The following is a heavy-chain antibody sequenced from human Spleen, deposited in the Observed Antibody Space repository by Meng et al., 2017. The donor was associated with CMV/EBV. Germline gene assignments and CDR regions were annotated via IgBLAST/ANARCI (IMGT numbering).Heavy chain of an antibody. CDR1: GFTFDDYS. CDR2: ISWNSGSV. D-gene: IGHD7-27*01. V-gene: IGHV3-9*01. Sequence: GGSLRLSCAASGFTFDDYSMHWVRQAPGKGLEWVSGISWNSGSVAYADSVRGRFTISRDNAKSSLYLHMNSLRLEDTALYYCVKGLDWGSYYFDYWGLGTLVTVS. CDR3: VKGLDWGSYYFDY. J-gene: IGHJ4*02.